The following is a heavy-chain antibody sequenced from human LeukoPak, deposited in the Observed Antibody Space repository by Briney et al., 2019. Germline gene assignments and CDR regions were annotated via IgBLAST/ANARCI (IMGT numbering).Heavy chain of an antibody. V-gene: IGHV1-8*03. CDR2: MNPNSGNT. D-gene: IGHD2-2*01. J-gene: IGHJ1*01. Sequence: ASVKVSCKASGYTFTSYDINWVRQATGQGLEWMGWMNPNSGNTGYAQKFQGRVTITRNTSLSTAYMELSSLRSEDTAVYYCARPQEEFCSSTSCYDFQHWGQGTLVTVSS. CDR1: GYTFTSYD. CDR3: ARPQEEFCSSTSCYDFQH.